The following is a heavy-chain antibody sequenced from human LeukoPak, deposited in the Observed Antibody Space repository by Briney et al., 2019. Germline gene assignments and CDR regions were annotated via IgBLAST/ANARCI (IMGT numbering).Heavy chain of an antibody. V-gene: IGHV1-46*01. CDR1: GYTFTSYY. Sequence: GASLKVSCKASGYTFTSYYIHWVRQAPGQGLEYMGIIRPSGSTAYAQKFQGRVTMTRDTSTSAVYMELSSLRSEDTAVYYCARGANYYDSSGSSNWLDPWGRGTLVTVSS. CDR2: IRPSGST. CDR3: ARGANYYDSSGSSNWLDP. D-gene: IGHD3-22*01. J-gene: IGHJ5*02.